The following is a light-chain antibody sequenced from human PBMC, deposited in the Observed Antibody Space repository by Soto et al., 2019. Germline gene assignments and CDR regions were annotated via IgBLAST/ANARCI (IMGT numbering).Light chain of an antibody. CDR3: LQSYSSPRT. V-gene: IGKV1-39*01. CDR2: TES. J-gene: IGKJ4*01. Sequence: DIQMTQSPSYLSASVGDRVTITCRASQSINNYLNWYQQKPGKAPNFLIYTESTLQRGVPSRFSGSGLGTDVTLTISSLQPEDFATYYCLQSYSSPRTFGGGTKVEIK. CDR1: QSINNY.